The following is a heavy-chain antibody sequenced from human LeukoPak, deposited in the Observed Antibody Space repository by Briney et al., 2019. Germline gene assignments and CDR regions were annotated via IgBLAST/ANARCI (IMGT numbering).Heavy chain of an antibody. V-gene: IGHV3-30*02. J-gene: IGHJ4*02. Sequence: QPGGSLRLSCAASGFIFSSYGMHWVRQAPGKGLEWVAFIRYDGSNKYYADSVKGRFTISRDNSKNTLYLQMNSLRPEDTAVYYCARGKWLSAPFDYWGQGTLVTVSS. CDR3: ARGKWLSAPFDY. CDR2: IRYDGSNK. D-gene: IGHD3-22*01. CDR1: GFIFSSYG.